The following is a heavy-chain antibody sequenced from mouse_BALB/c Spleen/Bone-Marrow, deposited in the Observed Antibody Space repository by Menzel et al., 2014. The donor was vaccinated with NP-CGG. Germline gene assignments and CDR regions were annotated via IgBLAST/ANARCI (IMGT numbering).Heavy chain of an antibody. D-gene: IGHD1-1*01. CDR1: GFYFSRYW. CDR3: ARLNYYGNLFV. V-gene: IGHV4-1*02. Sequence: EVQLQESGGGLVQPGGSLKLSCAASGFYFSRYWMSWVRQAPGKGLEWIGEINPDSSTINYTPSLKDKFIISRDNAKNTLYLQMSKVRSEDTAIYYRARLNYYGNLFVWGAGTTVTVSS. J-gene: IGHJ1*01. CDR2: INPDSSTI.